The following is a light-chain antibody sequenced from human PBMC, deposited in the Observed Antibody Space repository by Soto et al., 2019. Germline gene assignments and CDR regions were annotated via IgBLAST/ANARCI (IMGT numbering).Light chain of an antibody. CDR1: QSVSSN. Sequence: EIVMTQSPATLSVSPGERATLSCRASQSVSSNLAWYQQKPGQAPRLLIYGASTRATGIPARFSGSGSGTEVTLTISSLQSEDFAIDFCQQYNNWPPARTFGQGTKVEIK. CDR2: GAS. V-gene: IGKV3-15*01. CDR3: QQYNNWPPART. J-gene: IGKJ1*01.